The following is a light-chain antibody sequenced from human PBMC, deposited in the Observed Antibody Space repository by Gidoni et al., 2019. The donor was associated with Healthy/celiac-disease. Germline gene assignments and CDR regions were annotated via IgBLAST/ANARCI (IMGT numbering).Light chain of an antibody. V-gene: IGKV3-11*01. J-gene: IGKJ5*01. CDR1: QSVSSY. CDR2: DAS. Sequence: PPTLSLSPGERATLSCRASQSVSSYLAWYQQKPGQAPRLLIYDASNRATGIPARFSGSGSGTDFTLTISSLEPEDFAVYYCQQRSNFITFGQGTRLEIK. CDR3: QQRSNFIT.